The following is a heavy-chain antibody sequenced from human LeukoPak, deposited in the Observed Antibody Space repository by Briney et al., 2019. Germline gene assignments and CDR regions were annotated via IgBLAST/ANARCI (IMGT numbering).Heavy chain of an antibody. Sequence: GGSLRLSCAASGFTFSSYWMTWVRQAPGKGLEWVANINEDGSEKHYVDSVKGRLTVSRDNAENSLYLQMNSLGAEDTAVYYCARDRGRRDDYWGQGTLVTVSS. J-gene: IGHJ4*02. CDR3: ARDRGRRDDY. V-gene: IGHV3-7*03. CDR1: GFTFSSYW. D-gene: IGHD5-12*01. CDR2: INEDGSEK.